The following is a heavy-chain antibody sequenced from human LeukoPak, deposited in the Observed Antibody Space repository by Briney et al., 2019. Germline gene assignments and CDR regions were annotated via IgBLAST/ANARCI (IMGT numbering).Heavy chain of an antibody. CDR1: GGSITSYY. CDR3: ASGGYCSSTGCYPNWFDP. D-gene: IGHD2-2*01. CDR2: ISYSGST. J-gene: IGHJ5*02. V-gene: IGHV4-59*01. Sequence: SETLSLTCTVSGGSITSYYWSWTRQPPGKGLEWIGYISYSGSTNYNPSLKSRVTISLDTSKNQFSLKLSSVTAADTAVYYCASGGYCSSTGCYPNWFDPWGQGTLVTVSS.